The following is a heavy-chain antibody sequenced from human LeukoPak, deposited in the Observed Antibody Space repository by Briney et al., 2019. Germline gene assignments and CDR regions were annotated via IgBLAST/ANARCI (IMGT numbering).Heavy chain of an antibody. CDR1: CDSISSYY. V-gene: IGHV4-59*01. D-gene: IGHD2-21*02. Sequence: TSETLSLTCTVACDSISSYYWRWIRQPPGKGLEWIGYIYYSGSTKYNPSLKSRVTISVDTSKNLIYLKLNSVTAKGTAVYCCARGRVGNCGGACYLNRFDHWGQGTLVTVSS. CDR2: IYYSGST. CDR3: ARGRVGNCGGACYLNRFDH. J-gene: IGHJ5*02.